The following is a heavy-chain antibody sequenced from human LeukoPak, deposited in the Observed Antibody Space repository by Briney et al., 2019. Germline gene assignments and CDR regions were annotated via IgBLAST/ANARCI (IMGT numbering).Heavy chain of an antibody. CDR1: GYTFTSYA. CDR3: ARARMVRGVTPLNY. V-gene: IGHV1-3*01. CDR2: INAGNGNT. D-gene: IGHD3-10*01. J-gene: IGHJ4*02. Sequence: ASVKVSCTASGYTFTSYAMHWVRQAPGQRLEWMGWINAGNGNTKYSQKFQGRVTITRDTSASTAYMELSSLRSEDTAVYYCARARMVRGVTPLNYWGQGTLVTVSS.